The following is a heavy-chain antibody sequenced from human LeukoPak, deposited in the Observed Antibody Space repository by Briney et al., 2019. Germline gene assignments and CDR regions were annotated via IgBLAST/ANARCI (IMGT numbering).Heavy chain of an antibody. CDR2: INHSGST. D-gene: IGHD4-17*01. CDR3: ARSVTVTPFDY. Sequence: SETLSLTCAVYGGSFSGYYWSWIRQPPGKGLEWIGEINHSGSTNYNPSLKSRVTISVDTSKNQFSLKLSSVTAADTAVYYCARSVTVTPFDYWGQGTLVAVSS. CDR1: GGSFSGYY. J-gene: IGHJ4*02. V-gene: IGHV4-34*01.